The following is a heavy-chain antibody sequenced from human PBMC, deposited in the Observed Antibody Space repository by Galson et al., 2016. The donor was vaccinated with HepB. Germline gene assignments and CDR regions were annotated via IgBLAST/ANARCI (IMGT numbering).Heavy chain of an antibody. V-gene: IGHV3-66*01. CDR1: EFNFANTW. CDR3: ARDVNGYFDL. Sequence: SLRLSCAASEFNFANTWMSWVRQAPGKGLEWVSLIYSVGTKDYADSVKGRFTISKDNSNNTLYLQMSRLKVEDTAVYYCARDVNGYFDLWGRGTLVTVSS. CDR2: IYSVGTK. J-gene: IGHJ2*01.